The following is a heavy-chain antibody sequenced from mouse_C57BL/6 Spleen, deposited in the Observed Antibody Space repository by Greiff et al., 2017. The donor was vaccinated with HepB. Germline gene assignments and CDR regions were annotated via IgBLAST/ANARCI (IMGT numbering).Heavy chain of an antibody. V-gene: IGHV1-76*01. D-gene: IGHD1-1*01. CDR1: GYTFTDYY. Sequence: VQLQESGAELVRPGASVKLSCKASGYTFTDYYINWVKQRPGQGLEWIARIYPGSGNTYYNEKFKGKATLTAEKSSSTAYMQLSSLTSEDSAVYFCARSTTVVGPFDYWGQGTTLTVSS. CDR2: IYPGSGNT. J-gene: IGHJ2*01. CDR3: ARSTTVVGPFDY.